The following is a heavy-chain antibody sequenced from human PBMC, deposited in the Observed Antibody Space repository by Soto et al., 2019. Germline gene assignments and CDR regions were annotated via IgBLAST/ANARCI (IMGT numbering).Heavy chain of an antibody. CDR3: ARGLCTSTSFYPSDAFDG. D-gene: IGHD2-2*01. V-gene: IGHV4-34*01. J-gene: IGHJ3*01. CDR1: GGSFSGYY. CDR2: INHSGST. Sequence: QVQLQQWSAGLLKPSETLSLTCAVYGGSFSGYYWSWIRQPPGKGLEWIGEINHSGSTNYNPSLKSRVTISVDTSKNQFSLKLRSVTAADTAVYYCARGLCTSTSFYPSDAFDGWVQGTMVTVSS.